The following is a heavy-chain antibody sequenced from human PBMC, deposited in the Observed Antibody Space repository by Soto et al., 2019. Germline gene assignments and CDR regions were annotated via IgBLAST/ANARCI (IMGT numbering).Heavy chain of an antibody. CDR1: GYTFTSYG. V-gene: IGHV1-18*01. Sequence: QVQLVQSGAEVKKPGASVKVSCKASGYTFTSYGISWVRQAHGQGLEWMGWISPYNGNTNYAQNLQGRVTMTTDTSTSTAYMELRSLRSDDTAVYYCARDRRYNWNYGWFDPWGQGTLVTVSS. D-gene: IGHD1-7*01. J-gene: IGHJ5*02. CDR3: ARDRRYNWNYGWFDP. CDR2: ISPYNGNT.